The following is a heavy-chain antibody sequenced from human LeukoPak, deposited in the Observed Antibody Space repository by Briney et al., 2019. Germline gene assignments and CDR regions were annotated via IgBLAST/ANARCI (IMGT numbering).Heavy chain of an antibody. CDR3: ARVGYSYGPPDY. CDR2: INPNSGGT. CDR1: GYTFTVYF. V-gene: IGHV1-2*02. Sequence: ASVKVSCKASGYTFTVYFMHWVRQAPGQGLEWMGWINPNSGGTNYAQKFQGRVTMTRDTSISTAYMELSRLRSDDTAVYYCARVGYSYGPPDYWGQGTLVTVSS. J-gene: IGHJ4*02. D-gene: IGHD5-18*01.